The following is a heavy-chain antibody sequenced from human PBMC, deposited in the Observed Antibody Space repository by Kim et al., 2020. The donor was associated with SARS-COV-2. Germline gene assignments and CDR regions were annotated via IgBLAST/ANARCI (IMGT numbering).Heavy chain of an antibody. J-gene: IGHJ6*03. Sequence: ASVKVSCKASGYTFTSYDINWVRQATGQGLEWMGWMNPNSGNTGYAQKFQGRVTMTRNTSISTAYMELSSLRSEDTAVYYCARGVRGEIIVVVINYYYYYMDVWGKGTTVTVSS. V-gene: IGHV1-8*01. CDR1: GYTFTSYD. CDR2: MNPNSGNT. CDR3: ARGVRGEIIVVVINYYYYYMDV. D-gene: IGHD2-21*01.